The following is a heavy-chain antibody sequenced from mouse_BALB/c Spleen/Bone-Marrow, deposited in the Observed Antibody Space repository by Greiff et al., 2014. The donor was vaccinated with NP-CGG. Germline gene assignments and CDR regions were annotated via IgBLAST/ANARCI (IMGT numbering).Heavy chain of an antibody. Sequence: VQLQQSGAELVRPGTSVKVPCKGSGYAFTNYLIEWVKQRPGQGLEWIGVINSGSGGTKYNEKFKGKATLTADKSSSTAYMQLSSLTSDDSAVYFCARAITDAMDYWGQGTSVTVSS. CDR1: GYAFTNYL. CDR2: INSGSGGT. V-gene: IGHV1-54*01. J-gene: IGHJ4*01. D-gene: IGHD2-4*01. CDR3: ARAITDAMDY.